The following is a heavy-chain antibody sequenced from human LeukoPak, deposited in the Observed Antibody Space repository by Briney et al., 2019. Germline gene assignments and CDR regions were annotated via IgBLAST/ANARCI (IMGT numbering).Heavy chain of an antibody. Sequence: PSETLSLTCTVSGGSISSYYWSWIRQPAGKGLEWIGRIYTGGSTDYNPSLKSRVTMSVDTSKNQFSLKLSSVTAADTAVYYCARGAYGSPSQNWFDPWGQGTLVTVSS. CDR2: IYTGGST. D-gene: IGHD3-10*01. J-gene: IGHJ5*02. CDR3: ARGAYGSPSQNWFDP. V-gene: IGHV4-4*07. CDR1: GGSISSYY.